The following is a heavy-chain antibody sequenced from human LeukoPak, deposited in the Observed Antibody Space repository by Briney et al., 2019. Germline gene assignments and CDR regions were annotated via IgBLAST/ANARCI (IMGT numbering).Heavy chain of an antibody. J-gene: IGHJ4*01. Sequence: PGGSLRLSCAASGFTFSSYVMHWVRQAPGKGLEWVAFVFYDGSDEDYADSVKGRFTISRDNSKNTLYLQMNALRPEDTAVYYCARVHDAYNSLDYWGHGTLVTVSS. CDR2: VFYDGSDE. V-gene: IGHV3-30-3*01. CDR3: ARVHDAYNSLDY. CDR1: GFTFSSYV. D-gene: IGHD5-24*01.